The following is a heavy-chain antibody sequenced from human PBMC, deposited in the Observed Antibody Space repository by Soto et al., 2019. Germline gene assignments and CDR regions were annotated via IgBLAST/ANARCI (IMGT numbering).Heavy chain of an antibody. CDR3: ARGMDIVATRRLNYYYYYMDV. J-gene: IGHJ6*03. D-gene: IGHD5-12*01. Sequence: ASVKVSCKASGYTFTSYVISWVRQAPGQGLEWMGWISAYNGNTNYAQKLQGRVTMTTDTSTSTAYMELRSLRSDDTAVYYCARGMDIVATRRLNYYYYYMDVWGKGTTVTVSS. V-gene: IGHV1-18*01. CDR2: ISAYNGNT. CDR1: GYTFTSYV.